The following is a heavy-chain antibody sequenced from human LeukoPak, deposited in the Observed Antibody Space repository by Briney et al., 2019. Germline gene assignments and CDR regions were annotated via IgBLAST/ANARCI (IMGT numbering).Heavy chain of an antibody. V-gene: IGHV4-4*07. D-gene: IGHD2-2*01. J-gene: IGHJ5*02. CDR1: GGSIRSYY. CDR2: IYSSGST. Sequence: TSETLSLTRTVSGGSIRSYYWSWIRQPAGKGLEWIGRIYSSGSTNYNPSLKSRVTMSVDTSKNQFSLKLSSVTAADTAVYYCARHAGRYCSSTSCPTINWFDPWGQGTLVTVSS. CDR3: ARHAGRYCSSTSCPTINWFDP.